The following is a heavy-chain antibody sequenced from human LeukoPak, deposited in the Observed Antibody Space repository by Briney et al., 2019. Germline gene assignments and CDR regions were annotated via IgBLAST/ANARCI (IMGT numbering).Heavy chain of an antibody. CDR2: IWYDGSNK. D-gene: IGHD6-13*01. CDR3: AREVAAGLDYYYGMDV. CDR1: GFTFSSYG. V-gene: IGHV3-33*01. J-gene: IGHJ6*04. Sequence: GGSLRLSCAASGFTFSSYGMHWVRQAPGKGLGWVAVIWYDGSNKYYADSVKGRFTISRDNSKNTLYLQMNSLRAEDTAVYYCAREVAAGLDYYYGMDVWGKGTTVTVSS.